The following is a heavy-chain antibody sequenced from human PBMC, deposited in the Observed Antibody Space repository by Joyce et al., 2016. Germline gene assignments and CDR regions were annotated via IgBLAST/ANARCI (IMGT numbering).Heavy chain of an antibody. D-gene: IGHD2/OR15-2a*01. CDR3: AKLLYAQYYYGMDV. Sequence: EVQVLESGGGLVQPGGSLRLSCAASELTFSSYAMTWVRQAPGKGLEWVSDIRGSGGSTHYADSVKGRFTISRDNSKNTLYLQMNSLRAEDTAIYYCAKLLYAQYYYGMDVWGQGTTVTVSS. CDR2: IRGSGGST. CDR1: ELTFSSYA. V-gene: IGHV3-23*01. J-gene: IGHJ6*02.